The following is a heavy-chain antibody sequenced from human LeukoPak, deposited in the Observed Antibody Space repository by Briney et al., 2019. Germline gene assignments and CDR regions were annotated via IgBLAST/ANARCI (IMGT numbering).Heavy chain of an antibody. J-gene: IGHJ4*02. CDR1: GYTFTGYY. CDR3: ARTPSLTYSSSWSASSQIYYFDY. V-gene: IGHV1-2*02. Sequence: ASVKVPCKASGYTFTGYYMHWVRQAPGQGLEWMGWINPNSGGTNCAQKFQGRVTLTRDTSISTAYIELTRLSSDDTAVYYCARTPSLTYSSSWSASSQIYYFDYWGQGTLVTVSS. D-gene: IGHD6-13*01. CDR2: INPNSGGT.